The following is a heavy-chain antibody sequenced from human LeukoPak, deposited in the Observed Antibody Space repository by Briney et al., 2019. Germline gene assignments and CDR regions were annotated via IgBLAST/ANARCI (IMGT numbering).Heavy chain of an antibody. Sequence: GGSLRLSCAASGFTFSSYAMHWVRQAPGKGLEWVAVISYDGSNKYYADSVKGRFTISRDNSKNTLYLQMNSLRAEDTAVYYCARGRQWLVTGACNYWGQGTLVTVSS. V-gene: IGHV3-30-3*01. CDR3: ARGRQWLVTGACNY. D-gene: IGHD6-19*01. J-gene: IGHJ4*02. CDR1: GFTFSSYA. CDR2: ISYDGSNK.